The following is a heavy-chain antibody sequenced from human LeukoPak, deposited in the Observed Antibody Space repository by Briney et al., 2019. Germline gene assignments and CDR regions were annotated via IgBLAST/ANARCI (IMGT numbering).Heavy chain of an antibody. CDR1: GYTFTSYD. V-gene: IGHV1-8*01. CDR3: AIGPWGDITMVRGVIKAPGYMDV. CDR2: MNTNRDNT. J-gene: IGHJ6*03. Sequence: GASVKVSCKASGYTFTSYDINWVRQATGQGLEWMGWMNTNRDNTGYAQKFQGRVSMTRNTSISTAYMELSSLRSEDTAVYYCAIGPWGDITMVRGVIKAPGYMDVWGKGTTVTVSS. D-gene: IGHD3-10*01.